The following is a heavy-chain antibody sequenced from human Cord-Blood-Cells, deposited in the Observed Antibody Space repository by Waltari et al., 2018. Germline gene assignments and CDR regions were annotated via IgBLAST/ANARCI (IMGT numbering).Heavy chain of an antibody. CDR2: INSDGSST. CDR1: GFTFSRYW. Sequence: EVQLVESGGGLVQPGGSLRLSCAASGFTFSRYWMHLVRQAPGKGLVWVSRINSDGSSTSYADSVKGRFTISRDNAKNTLYLQMNSLRAEDTAVYYCARRLVGATLNDAFDIWGQGTMVTVSS. J-gene: IGHJ3*02. V-gene: IGHV3-74*01. CDR3: ARRLVGATLNDAFDI. D-gene: IGHD2-15*01.